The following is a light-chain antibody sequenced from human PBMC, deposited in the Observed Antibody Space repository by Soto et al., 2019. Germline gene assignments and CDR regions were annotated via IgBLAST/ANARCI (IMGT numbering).Light chain of an antibody. J-gene: IGLJ3*02. CDR1: SSNIGSNT. V-gene: IGLV1-44*01. CDR2: SSD. Sequence: QSVLTQPPSMSGTPGQRVTISCSGSSSNIGSNTVNWNQQLPGTAPKLLIYSSDQRPSGVPDRVSGSKSGTSASLAISGLQPEDEADYYCAASHDSRNGWVFGGGTKLTVL. CDR3: AASHDSRNGWV.